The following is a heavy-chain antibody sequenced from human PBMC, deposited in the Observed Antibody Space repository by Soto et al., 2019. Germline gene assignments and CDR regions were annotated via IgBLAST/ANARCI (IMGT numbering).Heavy chain of an antibody. CDR3: AREDVDIVAWRWID. Sequence: QVQLVQSGAEVKKPGSSVKVSCKASGGTFSSYTISWVRQAPGQGLEWMGRIIPILGIANYAQKFQGRVTXXAXKFXSTAYMELSSLRSEDTAVDYCAREDVDIVAWRWIDWGQGTLVTVSS. J-gene: IGHJ4*02. V-gene: IGHV1-69*08. D-gene: IGHD5-12*01. CDR1: GGTFSSYT. CDR2: IIPILGIA.